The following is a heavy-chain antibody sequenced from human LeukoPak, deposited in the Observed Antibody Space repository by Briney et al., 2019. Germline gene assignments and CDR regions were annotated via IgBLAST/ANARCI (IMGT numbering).Heavy chain of an antibody. D-gene: IGHD5-18*01. CDR2: ISGSSSYI. V-gene: IGHV3-21*01. J-gene: IGHJ4*02. Sequence: GGSLRLSCAASGFTFSSYSMNWVRQAPGKGLEWVSSISGSSSYIYYADSVKGRFTISRDNAKNTLYLQMNSLRAEDTAVYYCARGGYSYGRDIDYWGQGTLVTVSS. CDR1: GFTFSSYS. CDR3: ARGGYSYGRDIDY.